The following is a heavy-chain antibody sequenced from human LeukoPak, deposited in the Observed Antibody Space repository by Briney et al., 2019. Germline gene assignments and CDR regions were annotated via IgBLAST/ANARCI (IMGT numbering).Heavy chain of an antibody. D-gene: IGHD4-17*01. J-gene: IGHJ4*02. CDR2: IADSGST. V-gene: IGHV4-59*01. Sequence: PSVTVSLTCTVSIGSNNNYYWRWTPHSPGKALVWIGYIADSGSTNYNPSLKSRVTISVDTSKNQFSLRLSSVTAADTAVYYCARLGYGEYLFYSDYWGQGTLVTVSS. CDR1: IGSNNNYY. CDR3: ARLGYGEYLFYSDY.